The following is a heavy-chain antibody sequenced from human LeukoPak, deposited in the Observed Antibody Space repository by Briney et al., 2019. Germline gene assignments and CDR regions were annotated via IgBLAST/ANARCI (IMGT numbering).Heavy chain of an antibody. D-gene: IGHD7-27*01. Sequence: GGSLRLSCAASGFTFSSYGMHWVRQAPGKGLEWVAVISYDGSNKYYADSVKGRFTISRDNSKNTLYLQMNSLRAEDTAVYYCAKDRLGYFDYWGQGTLVIVSS. CDR1: GFTFSSYG. V-gene: IGHV3-30*18. J-gene: IGHJ4*02. CDR3: AKDRLGYFDY. CDR2: ISYDGSNK.